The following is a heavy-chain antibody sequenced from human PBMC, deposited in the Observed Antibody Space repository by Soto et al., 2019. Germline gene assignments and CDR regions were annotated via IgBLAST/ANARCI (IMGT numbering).Heavy chain of an antibody. Sequence: QVQLQESGPGLVKPSQTLSLTCTVSGGSISSGGYYWSWIRQHPGKGLEWIGYIYYSGSTYYNPSLQSRVTISVDTSKNQFSLKLSSVTAADTAVYYCARDKRPRGGDYRFCWYFDLWGRGTLVTVSS. V-gene: IGHV4-31*03. J-gene: IGHJ2*01. CDR1: GGSISSGGYY. CDR3: ARDKRPRGGDYRFCWYFDL. D-gene: IGHD4-17*01. CDR2: IYYSGST.